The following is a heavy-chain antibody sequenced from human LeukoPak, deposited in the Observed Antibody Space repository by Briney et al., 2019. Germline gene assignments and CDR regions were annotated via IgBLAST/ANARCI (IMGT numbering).Heavy chain of an antibody. CDR1: GDSVSSNSVT. J-gene: IGHJ5*02. D-gene: IGHD2-2*01. Sequence: SQTLSLTCAISGDSVSSNSVTWNWIRQSPSRGLEWLGRTYCRSTWYNDYAVSVRGRITVNPDTSKNQFSLHLNSVTPEDMAVYYCARRLTQYDCFDPWGQGILVTVSS. CDR3: ARRLTQYDCFDP. CDR2: TYCRSTWYN. V-gene: IGHV6-1*01.